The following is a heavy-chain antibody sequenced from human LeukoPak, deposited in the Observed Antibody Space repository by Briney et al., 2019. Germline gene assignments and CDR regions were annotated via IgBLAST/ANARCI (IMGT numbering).Heavy chain of an antibody. CDR1: GGSISSYY. CDR2: IYYSGST. Sequence: SETLSLTCTVSGGSISSYYWSWIRQPPGKGLEWIGYIYYSGSTNYNPSLKSRVTISVDTSKNQFSLKLSSVTAADTAIYYCARAAGWFDPWGQGTPVTVSS. CDR3: ARAAGWFDP. J-gene: IGHJ5*02. V-gene: IGHV4-59*01.